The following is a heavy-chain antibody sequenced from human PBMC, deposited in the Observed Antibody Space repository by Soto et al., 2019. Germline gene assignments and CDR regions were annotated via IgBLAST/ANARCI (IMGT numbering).Heavy chain of an antibody. CDR3: VKGEVTIFGVVTFDR. V-gene: IGHV3-64D*06. CDR2: ITSYGGTT. CDR1: GFTFSNSA. J-gene: IGHJ5*02. D-gene: IGHD3-3*01. Sequence: GSLRLSCSASGFTFSNSAMYWVRQAPGKGLEYVATITSYGGTTYYADSVKGRFTISRDNSKNILYLQMSSLRPEDTAVYYCVKGEVTIFGVVTFDRWGQGTLVTVSS.